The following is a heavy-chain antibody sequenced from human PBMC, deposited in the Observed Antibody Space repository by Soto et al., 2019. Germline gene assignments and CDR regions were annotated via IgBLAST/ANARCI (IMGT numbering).Heavy chain of an antibody. Sequence: EVQLLESGGGLVQPGGSLRLSCAASGFTFSSYAMSWVRQAPGKGLEWVSAISGSGGSTYYADSVKGRFTISRDNSKNTLYLQMNSLRAEDTAVYYCAKDINSSVWYGALDAFDIWGQGTMVTVSS. D-gene: IGHD6-19*01. CDR3: AKDINSSVWYGALDAFDI. CDR1: GFTFSSYA. J-gene: IGHJ3*02. V-gene: IGHV3-23*01. CDR2: ISGSGGST.